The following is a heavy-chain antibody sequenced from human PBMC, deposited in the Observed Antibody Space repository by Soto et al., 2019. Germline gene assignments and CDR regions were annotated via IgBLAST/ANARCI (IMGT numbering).Heavy chain of an antibody. J-gene: IGHJ5*01. Sequence: SETPSLNCNFSGGFAHRGQYYLNWVRQSPGEGLEWIGYIYYSGSTNYNSSLKSRLSISIDTSRNQFSLKLTPVTAADTAVYYCARESSLLLSDSGKKIDPWGQGILVTVSS. CDR1: GGFAHRGQYY. CDR2: IYYSGST. D-gene: IGHD3-10*01. CDR3: ARESSLLLSDSGKKIDP. V-gene: IGHV4-61*01.